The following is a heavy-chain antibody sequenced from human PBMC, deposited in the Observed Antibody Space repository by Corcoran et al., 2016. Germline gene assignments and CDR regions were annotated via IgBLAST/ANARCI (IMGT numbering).Heavy chain of an antibody. J-gene: IGHJ4*02. Sequence: VQLVQSGAEVKKPGASVKVSCKASGYTFTGYYMHWVRQAPGQGLEWMGWINPNSGGTNYAQKFQGRVTRTRDTSISTAYMELSRLRSADTAVYYCTRGVVGASTPAFDYWGQGTLVTVSS. CDR2: INPNSGGT. D-gene: IGHD1-26*01. CDR1: GYTFTGYY. CDR3: TRGVVGASTPAFDY. V-gene: IGHV1-2*02.